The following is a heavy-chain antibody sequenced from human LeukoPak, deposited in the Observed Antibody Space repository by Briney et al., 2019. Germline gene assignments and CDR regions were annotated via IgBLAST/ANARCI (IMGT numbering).Heavy chain of an antibody. CDR3: ARSDYGSGSYTFDY. J-gene: IGHJ4*02. Sequence: SGPALVKATQALTLTCTFSGFSLSTSGMCVSWIRQPPGQALDWLARIDWDGDKYYSTSLKTRLTISKDTSKNQVVLTMTNMDPVDTATYYCARSDYGSGSYTFDYWGQGTLVTVSS. D-gene: IGHD3-10*01. CDR2: IDWDGDK. V-gene: IGHV2-70*11. CDR1: GFSLSTSGMC.